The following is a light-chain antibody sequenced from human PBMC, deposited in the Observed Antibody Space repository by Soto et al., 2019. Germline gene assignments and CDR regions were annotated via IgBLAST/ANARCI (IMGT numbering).Light chain of an antibody. Sequence: DIQVTQSPSSLSAYVGDRVTMYCRASRSISSYLNWYQQTPGKAPKILIYAASSLQSGVPSRFSGSVSGTDFTLPLSSLQPEDFATYYCQQSYSTPRTFGQGTKVDI. J-gene: IGKJ1*01. CDR3: QQSYSTPRT. V-gene: IGKV1-39*01. CDR1: RSISSY. CDR2: AAS.